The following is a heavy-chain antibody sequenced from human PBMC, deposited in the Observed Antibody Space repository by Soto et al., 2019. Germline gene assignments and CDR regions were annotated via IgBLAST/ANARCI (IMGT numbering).Heavy chain of an antibody. CDR1: GFTFSSYA. D-gene: IGHD5-12*01. Sequence: QVQLVESGGGVVQPGRSLRLSCAASGFTFSSYAMHWVRQAPGKGLERVAVISYDGSNKYYADSVKGRFTISRDNSKNTLYLQMSSLRAEDTAVYYCARERRGWLQIPTNWFDPWGQGTLVTVSS. V-gene: IGHV3-30-3*01. J-gene: IGHJ5*02. CDR3: ARERRGWLQIPTNWFDP. CDR2: ISYDGSNK.